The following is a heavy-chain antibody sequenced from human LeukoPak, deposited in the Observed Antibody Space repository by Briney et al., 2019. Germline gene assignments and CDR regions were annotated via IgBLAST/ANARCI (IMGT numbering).Heavy chain of an antibody. J-gene: IGHJ4*02. CDR3: ANSPLNYYDSSGYHF. V-gene: IGHV3-30*18. CDR2: ISYDGSNK. D-gene: IGHD3-22*01. Sequence: GGSLRLSCAASGFTFSSYGMHWVRQAPGKGLEWVAVISYDGSNKYYADSVKGRFTISRDNSKNTLYLQMNSLRAEDTAVYYCANSPLNYYDSSGYHFWGQGTLVTVSS. CDR1: GFTFSSYG.